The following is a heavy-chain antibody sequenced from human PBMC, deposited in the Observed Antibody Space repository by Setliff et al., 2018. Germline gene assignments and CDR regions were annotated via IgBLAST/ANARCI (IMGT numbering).Heavy chain of an antibody. CDR1: GGSFSTYY. CDR3: ARHALEYGSGSYKDGMDV. D-gene: IGHD3-10*01. V-gene: IGHV4-34*01. J-gene: IGHJ6*02. Sequence: PSETLSLTCAVYGGSFSTYYWSWIRQPPGKGLEWIGEISHSESTYYNPSLKSRVTISVDTSKNQFSLKLSSVTAADTAVYYCARHALEYGSGSYKDGMDVWGQGTTVTVSS. CDR2: ISHSEST.